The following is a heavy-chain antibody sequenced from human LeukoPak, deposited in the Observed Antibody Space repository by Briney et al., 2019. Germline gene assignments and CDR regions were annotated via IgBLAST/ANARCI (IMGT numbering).Heavy chain of an antibody. D-gene: IGHD3-3*01. J-gene: IGHJ4*02. CDR3: ARGGGVLRFLEWQSPYYFDY. V-gene: IGHV3-74*01. CDR1: GFTFSSYW. Sequence: PGGSLRLSCAASGFTFSSYWMHWVRQAPGKGLVWVSRINSDGSSTSYADSVKGRFTISRDNAKNSLYLQMNGLRAEDTAVYYCARGGGVLRFLEWQSPYYFDYWGQGTLVTVSS. CDR2: INSDGSST.